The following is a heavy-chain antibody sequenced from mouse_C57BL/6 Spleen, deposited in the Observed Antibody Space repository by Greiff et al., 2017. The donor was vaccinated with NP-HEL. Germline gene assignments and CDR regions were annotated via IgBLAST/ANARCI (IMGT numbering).Heavy chain of an antibody. V-gene: IGHV3-6*01. CDR3: AREGIGSSYVGFAY. J-gene: IGHJ3*01. D-gene: IGHD1-1*01. CDR2: ISYDGSN. Sequence: EVKLMESGPGLVKPSQSLSPTCSVTGYSITSGYYWNWIRQFPGNKLEWMGYISYDGSNNYNPSLKNRISITRDTSKNQFFLKLNSVTTEDTATYYCAREGIGSSYVGFAYWGQGTLVTVSA. CDR1: GYSITSGYY.